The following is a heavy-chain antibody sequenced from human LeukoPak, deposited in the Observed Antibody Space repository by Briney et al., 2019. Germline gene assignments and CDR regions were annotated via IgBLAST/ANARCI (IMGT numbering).Heavy chain of an antibody. CDR3: AKDVGSGWYVFDY. CDR1: GFTFSYYN. Sequence: GGSLRLSCAASGFTFSYYNMNWVRQAPGKGLEWVSYIRSSSSTIYYADSVKGRFTISRDNSKNTLYLQMNSLRDGDTAVYYCAKDVGSGWYVFDYWGQGTLVTVSS. D-gene: IGHD6-19*01. CDR2: IRSSSSTI. J-gene: IGHJ4*02. V-gene: IGHV3-48*02.